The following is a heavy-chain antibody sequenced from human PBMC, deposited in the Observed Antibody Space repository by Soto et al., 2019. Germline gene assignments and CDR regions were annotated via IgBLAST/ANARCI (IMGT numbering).Heavy chain of an antibody. J-gene: IGHJ5*02. CDR1: GYTFTSYG. CDR3: ARSPGPSVYDTLTGYYMDWFDP. D-gene: IGHD3-9*01. Sequence: GASVKVSCKASGYTFTSYGISWVRQAPGQGLEWMGWITAYNGNTNYAQKPQGRVTMTTDTSTSTAYMELRSLRSDDTAVYYCARSPGPSVYDTLTGYYMDWFDPWGQGTLVTVSS. CDR2: ITAYNGNT. V-gene: IGHV1-18*01.